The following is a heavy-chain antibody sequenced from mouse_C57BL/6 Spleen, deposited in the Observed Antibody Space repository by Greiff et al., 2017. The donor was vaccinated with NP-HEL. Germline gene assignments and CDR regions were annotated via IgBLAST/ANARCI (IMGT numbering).Heavy chain of an antibody. Sequence: LLESGAELVKPGASVKISCKASGYAFSSYWMNWVKQRPGKGLEWIGQIYPGDGDTNYNGKFKGKATLTADKSSSTAYMQLSSLTSEDSAVYFCARWLLRYYFDYWGQGTTLTVSS. V-gene: IGHV1-80*01. CDR3: ARWLLRYYFDY. J-gene: IGHJ2*01. CDR1: GYAFSSYW. D-gene: IGHD2-3*01. CDR2: IYPGDGDT.